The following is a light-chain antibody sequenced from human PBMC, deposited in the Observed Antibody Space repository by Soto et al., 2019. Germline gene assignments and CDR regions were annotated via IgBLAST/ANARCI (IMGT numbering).Light chain of an antibody. CDR3: QQSYSTPIT. V-gene: IGKV1-5*03. Sequence: DFQMTQSPSTLSASVGDRVTITCRASQNIRSRLAWFQQKPGKAPKLLIYEASSLETGVPSRFSGSGSGTEFTLTISSLQPDDFATYYCQQSYSTPITFGQGTRLEIK. J-gene: IGKJ5*01. CDR1: QNIRSR. CDR2: EAS.